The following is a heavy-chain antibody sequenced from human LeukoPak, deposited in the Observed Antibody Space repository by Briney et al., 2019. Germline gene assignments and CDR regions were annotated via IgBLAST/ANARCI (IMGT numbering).Heavy chain of an antibody. CDR2: INPDDSDT. V-gene: IGHV5-51*01. J-gene: IGHJ4*02. Sequence: GESLKISCKGSGYSFTSYWIGWVRQTPGKGLEWVGIINPDDSDTRYSPSFQGRVTISADKSISTAYLQWSSLKASDTAMYYCARLSGGRLYFDYWGQGTLVTVSS. CDR3: ARLSGGRLYFDY. CDR1: GYSFTSYW. D-gene: IGHD1-26*01.